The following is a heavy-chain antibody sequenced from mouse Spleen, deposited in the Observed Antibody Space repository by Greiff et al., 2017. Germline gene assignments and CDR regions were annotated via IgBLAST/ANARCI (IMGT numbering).Heavy chain of an antibody. CDR3: ARRYGREGFDY. Sequence: EVKLVESGGGLVKPGGSLKLSCAASGFTFSDYGMAWVRQAPGKGPEWVAFISNLAYSIYYADTVTGRFTISRENAKNTLYLEMSSLRSEDTAMYYCARRYGREGFDYWGQGTTLTVSS. CDR2: ISNLAYSI. D-gene: IGHD2-10*02. CDR1: GFTFSDYG. J-gene: IGHJ2*01. V-gene: IGHV5-15*01.